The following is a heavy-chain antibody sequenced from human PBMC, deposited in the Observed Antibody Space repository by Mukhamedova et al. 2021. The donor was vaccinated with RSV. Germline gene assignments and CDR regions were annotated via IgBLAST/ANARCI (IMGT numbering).Heavy chain of an antibody. CDR2: IRSKANSYAT. J-gene: IGHJ4*02. CDR3: TAPTVSTY. Sequence: EWVGRIRSKANSYATAYAASVKGRFTISRDDSKNTAYLQMNSLKTEDMAVYYCTAPTVSTYWGQGTLVTVSS. V-gene: IGHV3-73*01. D-gene: IGHD4-11*01.